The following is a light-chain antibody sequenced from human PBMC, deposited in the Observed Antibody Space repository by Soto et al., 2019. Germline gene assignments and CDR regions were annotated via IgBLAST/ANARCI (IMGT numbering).Light chain of an antibody. CDR2: DSN. V-gene: IGLV1-44*01. J-gene: IGLJ3*02. CDR3: ATWDASVSGWV. CDR1: SSNIGGNP. Sequence: QSVLTQSPSASGTPGQRVTISCSGGSSNIGGNPVDWYHQFPGTAPKLLIFDSNQRPSGVPDRFSGSKSGTSASLAISGLQAEDEADYYCATWDASVSGWVFGGGTKLTVL.